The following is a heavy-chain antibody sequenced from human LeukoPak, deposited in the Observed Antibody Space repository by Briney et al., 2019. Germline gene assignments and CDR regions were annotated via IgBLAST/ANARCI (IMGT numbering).Heavy chain of an antibody. CDR3: AAAMVPPYGMDV. CDR1: GGTFSSYA. J-gene: IGHJ6*02. CDR2: IIPILGIA. D-gene: IGHD5-18*01. Sequence: SVKVSCKASGGTFSSYAISWVRQAPGQGLEWMGRIIPILGIANYAQKFQGRVTITADKSTSTAYMELSSLRSGDTAVYYCAAAMVPPYGMDVWGQGTTVTVSS. V-gene: IGHV1-69*04.